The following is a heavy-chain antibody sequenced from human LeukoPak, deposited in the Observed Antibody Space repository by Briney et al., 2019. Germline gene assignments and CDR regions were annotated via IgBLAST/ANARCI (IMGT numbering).Heavy chain of an antibody. CDR3: ARDPYFDAFDM. CDR1: GFIFSSYW. J-gene: IGHJ3*02. Sequence: TGGTLRLSCVASGFIFSSYWKSWVRQAPGKGLEWVADIKDDGNEQYYVDSVRGRFTIFRDNAKNSLYLQMNSLRVEDTAMYYCARDPYFDAFDMWGQGTMVTVSS. CDR2: IKDDGNEQ. D-gene: IGHD3-3*01. V-gene: IGHV3-7*01.